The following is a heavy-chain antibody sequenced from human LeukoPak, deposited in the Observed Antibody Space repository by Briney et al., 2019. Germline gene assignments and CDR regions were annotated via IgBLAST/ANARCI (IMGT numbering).Heavy chain of an antibody. Sequence: GGSLRLSCAASGFTFSVYGMHWVRQAPGKGLEWVAVTSYDGSNKNYADSVKGRFTISRDNAKNSLYLQMHSLRAEDTAVYYCARDFEYSFDYWGQGTLVTVSS. CDR2: TSYDGSNK. D-gene: IGHD6-6*01. V-gene: IGHV3-30*03. CDR3: ARDFEYSFDY. CDR1: GFTFSVYG. J-gene: IGHJ4*02.